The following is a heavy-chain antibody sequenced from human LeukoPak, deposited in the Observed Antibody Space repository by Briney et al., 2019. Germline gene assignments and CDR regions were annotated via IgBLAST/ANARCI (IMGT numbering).Heavy chain of an antibody. D-gene: IGHD4-17*01. CDR3: VRENNYGDYGY. CDR1: GFIFSTYW. V-gene: IGHV3-74*01. CDR2: INHEGGST. J-gene: IGHJ4*02. Sequence: PGGSLRLSCAASGFIFSTYWMHWVRQAPGKGLVWVSRINHEGGSTSYADSVKGRFTISRDNAKNTLYLQLNNLRAEDTAVYYCVRENNYGDYGYWGPGNLVTVSS.